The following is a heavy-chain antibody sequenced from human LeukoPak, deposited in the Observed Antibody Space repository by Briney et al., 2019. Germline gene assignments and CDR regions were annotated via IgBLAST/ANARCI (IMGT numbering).Heavy chain of an antibody. CDR1: GFTVSSYY. Sequence: PGGSLRLSCAASGFTVSSYYMSWVRQAPGKGLEWVSLLYSGGRTYYVDSVKGRFTISRDNSKITLYLQMNSLRAEDTAVYYCARVSTGDWGQGTLVTVSS. D-gene: IGHD1-1*01. CDR3: ARVSTGD. J-gene: IGHJ4*02. CDR2: LYSGGRT. V-gene: IGHV3-53*01.